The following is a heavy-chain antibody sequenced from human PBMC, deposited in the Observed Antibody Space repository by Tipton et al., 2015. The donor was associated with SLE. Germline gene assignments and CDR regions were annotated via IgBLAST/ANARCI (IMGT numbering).Heavy chain of an antibody. CDR2: ISYDGSNK. CDR1: GFTFSTYT. V-gene: IGHV3-30*04. Sequence: RSLRLSCAAAGFTFSTYTMHWVRQAPGKGLEWVAVISYDGSNKYYADSVKGRFTISRDNSKNTMYMQMNSLRAEDTAVYYCASELLDAFDFWGQGTKVTVSS. CDR3: ASELLDAFDF. J-gene: IGHJ3*01.